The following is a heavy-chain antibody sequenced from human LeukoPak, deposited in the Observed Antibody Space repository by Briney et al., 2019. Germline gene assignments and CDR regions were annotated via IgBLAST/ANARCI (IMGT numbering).Heavy chain of an antibody. D-gene: IGHD5-12*01. CDR1: GFTFSSYG. V-gene: IGHV3-23*01. CDR2: ISGSGGSI. CDR3: AKGKLVRGYGWFDP. J-gene: IGHJ5*02. Sequence: PGGSLRLSCAASGFTFSSYGMSWVRQAPGKGLEWVSAISGSGGSIYYADSVKGRFTISRDNSKNTLYLQTNSLRAEDTAVYYCAKGKLVRGYGWFDPWGQGTLVTVSS.